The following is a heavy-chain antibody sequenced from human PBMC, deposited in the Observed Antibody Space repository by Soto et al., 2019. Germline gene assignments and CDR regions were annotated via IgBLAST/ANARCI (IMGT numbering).Heavy chain of an antibody. CDR2: FDPEDGET. V-gene: IGHV1-24*01. CDR1: GYTLTELS. D-gene: IGHD3-22*01. J-gene: IGHJ4*02. CDR3: ATSGLNYYDSSGYYQRGVFDY. Sequence: ASVKVSCKVSGYTLTELSMHWVRQAPGKGLEWMGGFDPEDGETIYAQKFQGRVTMTEDTSTDTAYMELSSLRSEDTAVYYCATSGLNYYDSSGYYQRGVFDYWGRGTLVTVSS.